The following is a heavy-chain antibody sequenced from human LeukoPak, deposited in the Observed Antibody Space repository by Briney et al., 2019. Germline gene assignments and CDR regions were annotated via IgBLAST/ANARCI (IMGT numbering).Heavy chain of an antibody. Sequence: PSETLSLTCTVSGYSISGGYYWGWTRQPPGKGLEWIGNIYHSGSTNFNPSLKSRVNISVDTSKNQFSLKLSSVTAADTAVYYCARDYDFWAGYHAFDMWGQGTLVTVSS. CDR1: GYSISGGYY. D-gene: IGHD3-3*01. V-gene: IGHV4-38-2*02. CDR2: IYHSGST. J-gene: IGHJ3*02. CDR3: ARDYDFWAGYHAFDM.